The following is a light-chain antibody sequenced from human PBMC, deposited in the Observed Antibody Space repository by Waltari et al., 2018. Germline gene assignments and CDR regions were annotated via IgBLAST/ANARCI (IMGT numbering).Light chain of an antibody. Sequence: DTQVTQSPSTLSASVGDSVPITCRASQTILTWMAWYQQKPGKAPKLLIYKASRLESGVPSRFSGTASGTEFTLTISSLQAEDVAVYYCQQYYTTLYTFGQGTKLEIK. J-gene: IGKJ2*01. CDR2: KAS. CDR1: QTILTW. CDR3: QQYYTTLYT. V-gene: IGKV1-5*03.